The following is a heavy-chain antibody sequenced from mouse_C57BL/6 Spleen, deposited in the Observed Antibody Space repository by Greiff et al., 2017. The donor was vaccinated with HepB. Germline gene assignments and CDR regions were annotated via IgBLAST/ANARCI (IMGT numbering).Heavy chain of an antibody. CDR1: GFTFSSYG. CDR2: IRSGGSYT. V-gene: IGHV5-6*01. J-gene: IGHJ4*01. CDR3: ARHPNYYGSLYAMDY. D-gene: IGHD1-1*01. Sequence: EVQLVESGGDLVKPGGSLKLSCAASGFTFSSYGMSWVRQTPDKRLEWVATIRSGGSYTYYPDSVKGRFTISRDNAKNTLYLKMSSLKSEDTAMYYCARHPNYYGSLYAMDYWGQGTSVTVSS.